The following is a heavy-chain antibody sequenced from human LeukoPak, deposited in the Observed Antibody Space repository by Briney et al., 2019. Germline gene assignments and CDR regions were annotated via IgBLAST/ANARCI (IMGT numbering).Heavy chain of an antibody. D-gene: IGHD3-10*01. V-gene: IGHV4-59*12. Sequence: PSETLSLTCTVSGGSISSYYWSWIRQPPGKELEWIGYIYYSGSTYYNPSLKSRVTISVDTSKNQFSLKLSSVTAADTAVYYCARESRGADAFDIWGQGTMVTVSS. CDR2: IYYSGST. CDR3: ARESRGADAFDI. J-gene: IGHJ3*02. CDR1: GGSISSYY.